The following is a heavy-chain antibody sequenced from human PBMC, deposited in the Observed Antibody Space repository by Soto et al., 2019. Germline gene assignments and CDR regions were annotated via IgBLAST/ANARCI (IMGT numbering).Heavy chain of an antibody. J-gene: IGHJ3*01. CDR1: GFTFSSYA. Sequence: GGSLRLSCAASGFTFSSYAMSWVRQAPGKGLEWISAISGSGGSTYYADSVKGRFTISRDNSKNTLYLQMNSLRAEDTAVYYCAKDFFHVVVTAISAFDFWGRGTLVTVS. V-gene: IGHV3-23*01. D-gene: IGHD2-21*02. CDR3: AKDFFHVVVTAISAFDF. CDR2: ISGSGGST.